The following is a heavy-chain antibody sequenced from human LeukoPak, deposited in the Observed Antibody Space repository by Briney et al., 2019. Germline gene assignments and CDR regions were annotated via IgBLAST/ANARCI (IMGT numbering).Heavy chain of an antibody. CDR3: GSSDASAYYQSIDY. Sequence: PGGPLKLSCAASGFTFSNNGMHWVRQAPDKGLEWLVLIWFDGSNKYYADSVKGRFTISRDNSKKTLYLQMNSLRAEDTAVYYCGSSDASAYYQSIDYWGQGTLVTVSS. V-gene: IGHV3-33*01. CDR1: GFTFSNNG. D-gene: IGHD1-26*01. J-gene: IGHJ4*02. CDR2: IWFDGSNK.